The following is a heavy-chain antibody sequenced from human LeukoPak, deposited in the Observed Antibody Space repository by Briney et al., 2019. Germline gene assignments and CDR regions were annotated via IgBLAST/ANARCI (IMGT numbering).Heavy chain of an antibody. J-gene: IGHJ4*02. V-gene: IGHV4-61*02. CDR2: IYTSGST. CDR1: GGSISSSSYY. Sequence: SETLSLTCTVSGGSISSSSYYWSWIRQPAGKGLEWIGRIYTSGSTNYNPSLKSRVTMSVDTSKSQFSLRLSSLTAADTAVYYCARDGRNTYPLDYWGQGTLVTVSS. CDR3: ARDGRNTYPLDY.